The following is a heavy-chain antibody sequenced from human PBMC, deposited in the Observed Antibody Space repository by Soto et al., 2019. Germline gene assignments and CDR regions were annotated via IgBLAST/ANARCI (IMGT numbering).Heavy chain of an antibody. V-gene: IGHV3-23*01. J-gene: IGHJ6*02. CDR3: ATLIEHTIFGVVTNGMDV. D-gene: IGHD3-3*01. Sequence: EVQLLESGGGLVQPGGSLRLSCAASGFTFSSYAMSWVRQAPGKGLEWVSAISGSGGSTYYADSVKGRFTISRDNSKNTLYLQMSSLRAEDTAVYYCATLIEHTIFGVVTNGMDVWGQGTTVTVSS. CDR1: GFTFSSYA. CDR2: ISGSGGST.